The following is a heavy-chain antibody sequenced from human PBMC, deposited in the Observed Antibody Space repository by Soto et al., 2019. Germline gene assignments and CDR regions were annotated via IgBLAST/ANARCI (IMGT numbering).Heavy chain of an antibody. V-gene: IGHV3-23*01. CDR2: ISVSGGST. CDR3: AGLVGAPDYYYYGMDV. J-gene: IGHJ6*02. Sequence: GSLRLSCAASGFTFSSYAMSWVRQAPGKGLEWVSSISVSGGSTYYADSVRGRFTISRDTSKNTLYLQMNGLRADDTAVYYCAGLVGAPDYYYYGMDVWGQGTTVTVSS. D-gene: IGHD1-26*01. CDR1: GFTFSSYA.